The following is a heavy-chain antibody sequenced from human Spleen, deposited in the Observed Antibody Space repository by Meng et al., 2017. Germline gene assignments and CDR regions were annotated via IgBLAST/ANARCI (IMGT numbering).Heavy chain of an antibody. CDR1: CDSVRSGSSY. CDR2: IDFSRPT. D-gene: IGHD1-26*01. CDR3: AGGPWEFDY. Sequence: QVLVRAAGPGRVKASGIPALTCAVSCDSVRSGSSYWPWIPAPPGKGLEWVGFIDFSRPTHYYPSLKSRVTISVDTSKNQFSLKLTSVTAADTAVYYCAGGPWEFDYWGQGTLVTVSS. J-gene: IGHJ4*02. V-gene: IGHV4-61*01.